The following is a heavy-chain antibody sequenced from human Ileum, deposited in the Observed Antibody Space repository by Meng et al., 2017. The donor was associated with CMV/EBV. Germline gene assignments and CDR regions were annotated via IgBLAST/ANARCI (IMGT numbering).Heavy chain of an antibody. CDR3: ARGAVAGGAYYFDY. Sequence: GESLKISCAASGFTFSFYAMHWVRQAPGKGLEWAAVIPYDGSNKYYEDSVKGRFTISRDNSKNTLYLQINSLRAEYATMYYCARGAVAGGAYYFDYWGQGTLVTVSS. CDR2: IPYDGSNK. V-gene: IGHV3-30-3*01. D-gene: IGHD6-19*01. CDR1: GFTFSFYA. J-gene: IGHJ4*02.